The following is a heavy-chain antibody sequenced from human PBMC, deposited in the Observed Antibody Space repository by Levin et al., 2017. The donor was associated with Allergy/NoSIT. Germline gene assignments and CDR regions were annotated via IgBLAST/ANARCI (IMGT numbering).Heavy chain of an antibody. Sequence: GESLKISCKASGYTFTGYYMHWVRQAPGQGLEWMGWINPNSGGTNYAQKFQGRVTMTRDTSISTAYMELSRLRSDDTAVYYCARGGITMVRGVIKAWFDPWGQGTLVTVSS. CDR2: INPNSGGT. CDR1: GYTFTGYY. CDR3: ARGGITMVRGVIKAWFDP. V-gene: IGHV1-2*02. D-gene: IGHD3-10*01. J-gene: IGHJ5*02.